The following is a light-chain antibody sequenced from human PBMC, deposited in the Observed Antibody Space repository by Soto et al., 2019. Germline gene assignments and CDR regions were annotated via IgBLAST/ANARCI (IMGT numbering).Light chain of an antibody. CDR3: QQYGSSPWT. Sequence: EIVLTQSPGTLSLSPGERATLSCRASQSVSSSYLAWYQQKPGQAPRLLIYGASSRATGIPDRFSGSASGTDFTLTISRLEPDDFAVHYCQQYGSSPWTFGQGTKV. J-gene: IGKJ1*01. CDR1: QSVSSSY. V-gene: IGKV3-20*01. CDR2: GAS.